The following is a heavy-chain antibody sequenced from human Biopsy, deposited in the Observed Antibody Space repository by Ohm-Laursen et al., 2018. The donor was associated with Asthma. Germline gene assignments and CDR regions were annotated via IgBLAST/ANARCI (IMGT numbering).Heavy chain of an antibody. CDR3: ARSVTGSLAYCAGDCSFHLDR. CDR2: FYYTGST. Sequence: SDTLSLTCNVSGASINTASYYWRWIRQHPGKGLEWLGYFYYTGSTYYNPSLKGRLSISVDKSKNQFSLHLTSVTAADSAIYYCARSVTGSLAYCAGDCSFHLDRWGPGTLVTVSS. D-gene: IGHD2-21*01. V-gene: IGHV4-31*03. J-gene: IGHJ5*02. CDR1: GASINTASYY.